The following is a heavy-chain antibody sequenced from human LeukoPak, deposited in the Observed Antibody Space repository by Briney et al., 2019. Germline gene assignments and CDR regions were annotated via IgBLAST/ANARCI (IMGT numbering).Heavy chain of an antibody. CDR3: ARTQLLPVGMDA. D-gene: IGHD2-2*01. J-gene: IGHJ6*02. CDR2: IYSGGST. V-gene: IGHV3-66*01. CDR1: GFTVSTNY. Sequence: PGGSLRLSCAASGFTVSTNYMNWVRQAPGKGLEWVSVIYSGGSTYYADSVKGRFTISRDNSKNTLYLQMNSLRAEDTAVYYCARTQLLPVGMDAWGQGTTVTVSS.